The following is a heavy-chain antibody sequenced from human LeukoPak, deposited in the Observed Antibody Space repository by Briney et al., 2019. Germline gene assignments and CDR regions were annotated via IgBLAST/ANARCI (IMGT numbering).Heavy chain of an antibody. CDR3: AREVQWERSVVVISYFDY. V-gene: IGHV3-23*01. Sequence: GGSLRLSCAVSGFALSSYAMSWVRQAPGRGLEWVSFIGGSTGKAYYADSVKGRFTIFRDNAKNSLYLQMNSLRAEDTAVYYCAREVQWERSVVVISYFDYWGQGTLVTVSS. CDR2: IGGSTGKA. J-gene: IGHJ4*02. CDR1: GFALSSYA. D-gene: IGHD3-22*01.